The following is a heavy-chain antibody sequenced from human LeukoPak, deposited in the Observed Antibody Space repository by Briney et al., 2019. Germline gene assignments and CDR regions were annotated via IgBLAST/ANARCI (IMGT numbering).Heavy chain of an antibody. CDR3: ARNSNMNHDILTGLYYYYGMDV. D-gene: IGHD3-9*01. CDR2: INHSGST. J-gene: IGHJ6*02. V-gene: IGHV4-34*01. Sequence: SETLSLTCAVYGGSFSGYYWSWIRQPPGKGLEWIGEINHSGSTNYNPSLKSRVTISVDTSKNQFSLKLSSVTAADTAVYYCARNSNMNHDILTGLYYYYGMDVWGQGTTVTVSS. CDR1: GGSFSGYY.